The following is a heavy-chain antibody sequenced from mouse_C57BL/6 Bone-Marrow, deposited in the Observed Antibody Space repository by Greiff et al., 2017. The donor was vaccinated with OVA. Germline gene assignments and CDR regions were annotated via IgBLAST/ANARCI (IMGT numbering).Heavy chain of an antibody. V-gene: IGHV1-81*01. J-gene: IGHJ2*01. CDR1: GYTFTSYG. Sequence: QVQLQQSGAELARPGASVKLSCKASGYTFTSYGISWVKQRTGQGLEWIGEIYPRSGNTYYNEKFKGKATLTADKSSSTAYMELRSLTSEDSAVYFCARYSIYCYGSSYDYWGQGTTLTVSS. CDR3: ARYSIYCYGSSYDY. D-gene: IGHD1-1*01. CDR2: IYPRSGNT.